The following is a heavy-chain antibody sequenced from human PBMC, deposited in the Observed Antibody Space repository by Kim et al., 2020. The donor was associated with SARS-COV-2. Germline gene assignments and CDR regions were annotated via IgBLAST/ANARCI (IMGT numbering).Heavy chain of an antibody. J-gene: IGHJ6*02. Sequence: GRSLRLSCAASGFTFSSYAMHWVRQAPGKGLEWVAVISYDGSNKYYADSVKGRFTISRDNSKNTLYLQMNSLRAEDTAVYYCASSPIVGRSLGAYYYYGMDVWGQGTTVTVSS. CDR1: GFTFSSYA. CDR2: ISYDGSNK. D-gene: IGHD3-16*01. V-gene: IGHV3-30*04. CDR3: ASSPIVGRSLGAYYYYGMDV.